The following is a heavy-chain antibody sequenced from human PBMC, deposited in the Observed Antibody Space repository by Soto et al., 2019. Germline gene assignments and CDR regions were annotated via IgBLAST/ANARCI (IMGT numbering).Heavy chain of an antibody. V-gene: IGHV3-23*01. CDR2: VSIGGST. Sequence: GGSLRLSCAASGFTFSSYAMGWVRQGPGKGLEWVAVVSIGGSTRYADSVRGRFTISRDNSKNTLSLHMNSLTAEDTAVYFCAKRRGAGGHFDYWGQGALVTVS. CDR3: AKRRGAGGHFDY. J-gene: IGHJ4*02. D-gene: IGHD2-15*01. CDR1: GFTFSSYA.